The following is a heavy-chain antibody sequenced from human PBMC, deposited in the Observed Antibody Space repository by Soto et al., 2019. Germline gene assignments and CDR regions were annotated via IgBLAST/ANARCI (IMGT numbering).Heavy chain of an antibody. CDR2: VSYDGSNK. Sequence: QVQLVESGGGVVQPGRSLRLSCAASGFTFSSYGMHWVRQAPGKGLEWVAVVSYDGSNKYYADTVKGRFTISRDNSKNTRYLEMNGLRAADTAVYYCANCLRVAGTFDVWGQGTMVTVSS. V-gene: IGHV3-30*18. D-gene: IGHD6-19*01. CDR3: ANCLRVAGTFDV. J-gene: IGHJ3*01. CDR1: GFTFSSYG.